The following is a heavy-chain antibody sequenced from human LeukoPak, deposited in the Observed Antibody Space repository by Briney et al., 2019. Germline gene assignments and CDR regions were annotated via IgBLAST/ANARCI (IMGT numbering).Heavy chain of an antibody. CDR3: AREKSITVGLDY. CDR1: GYTFTGYY. J-gene: IGHJ4*02. V-gene: IGHV1-69*13. Sequence: GASVKVSCKASGYTFTGYYMHWVRQAPGQGLEWMGGIIPIFGTANYAQKFQGRVTITADESTSTAYMELSSLRSEGTAVYYCAREKSITVGLDYWGRGTLVTVSS. CDR2: IIPIFGTA. D-gene: IGHD3-22*01.